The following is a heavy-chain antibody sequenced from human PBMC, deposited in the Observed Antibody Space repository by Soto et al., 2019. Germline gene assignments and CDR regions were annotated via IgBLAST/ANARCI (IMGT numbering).Heavy chain of an antibody. V-gene: IGHV4-31*03. J-gene: IGHJ4*02. Sequence: PSETLSLTCTVSGGSISSGGYYWSWIRQHPGKGLEWIGYIYYSGSTYYNPSLKSRVTISVDTSKNQFSLKLSSVTAADTAVYYCARGGSVGVVIIPMAYFDYWGQGTLVTVSS. CDR2: IYYSGST. CDR3: ARGGSVGVVIIPMAYFDY. D-gene: IGHD3-3*01. CDR1: GGSISSGGYY.